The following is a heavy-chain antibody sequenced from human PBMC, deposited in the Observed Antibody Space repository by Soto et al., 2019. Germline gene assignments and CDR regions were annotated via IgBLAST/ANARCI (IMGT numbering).Heavy chain of an antibody. CDR1: GYPVXXYY. J-gene: IGHJ3*02. Sequence: QLHLVHSGAVVKKPGASVTVSCSASGYPVXXYYMHXVRQAXGRGLEWMGGINPATGAAKYTQTFQGRVTMTRDTSTSTVFMELSGXTSEXXAXXXCXXXGGVGVAGSAAFDMWGQGTLVTVSS. V-gene: IGHV1-2*02. CDR2: INPATGAA. CDR3: XXXGGVGVAGSAAFDM. D-gene: IGHD3-3*01.